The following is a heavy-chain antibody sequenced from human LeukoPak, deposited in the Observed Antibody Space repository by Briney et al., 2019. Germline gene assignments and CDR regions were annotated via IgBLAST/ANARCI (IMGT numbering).Heavy chain of an antibody. D-gene: IGHD1-26*01. V-gene: IGHV1-69*01. CDR2: IIPIFGTA. CDR3: ARDGDSGSYRYWYFDL. CDR1: GGTFISYA. Sequence: GASVKVSCKASGGTFISYAISWVRQAPGQGLEWMGGIIPIFGTANYAQKFQGRVTITADESTSTAYMELSSLRSGDTAVYYCARDGDSGSYRYWYFDLWGRGTLVTVSS. J-gene: IGHJ2*01.